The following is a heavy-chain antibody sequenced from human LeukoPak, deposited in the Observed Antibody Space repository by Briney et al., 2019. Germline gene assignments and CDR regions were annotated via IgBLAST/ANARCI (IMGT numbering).Heavy chain of an antibody. CDR3: YGSGSYYNVPDSDY. J-gene: IGHJ4*02. D-gene: IGHD3-10*01. CDR2: IIPIFGTA. V-gene: IGHV1-69*01. Sequence: SVKVSCRASGGTFSSYAISWVRQAPGQGLEWMGGIIPIFGTANYAQKFQGRVTITADESTSTAYMELSSLRSEDTAVYYCYGSGSYYNVPDSDYWGQGTLVTVSS. CDR1: GGTFSSYA.